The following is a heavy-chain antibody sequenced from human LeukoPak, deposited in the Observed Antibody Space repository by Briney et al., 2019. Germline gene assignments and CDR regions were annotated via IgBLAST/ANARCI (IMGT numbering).Heavy chain of an antibody. CDR3: AKGGRGNGEVY. D-gene: IGHD2-8*01. J-gene: IGHJ4*02. CDR2: IKQDGSEK. V-gene: IGHV3-7*01. Sequence: PGGSLRLSCAVYGFTFSSYLMNWVRQAPGKGLEWVANIKQDGSEKNYVDSVKGRFTISRDNAKSSLFLQMNDLRAEDTAVYYCAKGGRGNGEVYWGQGTLVTVSS. CDR1: GFTFSSYL.